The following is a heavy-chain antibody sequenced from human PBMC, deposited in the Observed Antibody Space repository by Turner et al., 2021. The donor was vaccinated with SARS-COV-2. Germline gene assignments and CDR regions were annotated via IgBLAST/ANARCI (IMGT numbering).Heavy chain of an antibody. CDR1: GLTVSSNY. Sequence: EGQLEESGAGWVQAGGSLTLSCAASGLTVSSNYMGWVRQAPGKGLEWVSVIYSGGSKYYTDSVKGRFTTSRHNTKNTLYHQMNSLRGEDTAVYYCARSVAEDAFDIWGQGTMVTVSS. CDR2: IYSGGSK. D-gene: IGHD2-15*01. J-gene: IGHJ3*02. V-gene: IGHV3-53*04. CDR3: ARSVAEDAFDI.